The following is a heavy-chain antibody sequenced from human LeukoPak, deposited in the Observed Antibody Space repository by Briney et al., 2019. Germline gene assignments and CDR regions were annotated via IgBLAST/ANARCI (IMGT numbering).Heavy chain of an antibody. CDR2: IKQDGSEK. CDR1: GFTLSSYW. J-gene: IGHJ4*02. Sequence: GGPLRLSCAAPGFTLSSYWMSGVRRALGKGEECVANIKQDGSEKYYVDTVNCRFTISRDNAKNSLYLQMNSLRAEDTAVYYCARDSRYFGHFDYWGQGTLVTVSS. V-gene: IGHV3-7*01. CDR3: ARDSRYFGHFDY. D-gene: IGHD3-9*01.